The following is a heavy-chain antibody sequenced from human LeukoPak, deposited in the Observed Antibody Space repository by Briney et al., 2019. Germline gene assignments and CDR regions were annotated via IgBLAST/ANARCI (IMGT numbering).Heavy chain of an antibody. Sequence: PPETLSLTCAVSGGSFSGSYWSWIRAPPGGGVGWSGEINHSGNTNYNPSLERRVTISIDTSKNQVYLKVNSVSAADTAVYYCARASGWASSRYPCDSWGQGTVVSVSS. CDR3: ARASGWASSRYPCDS. J-gene: IGHJ4*02. CDR2: INHSGNT. CDR1: GGSFSGSY. D-gene: IGHD3-16*02. V-gene: IGHV4-34*01.